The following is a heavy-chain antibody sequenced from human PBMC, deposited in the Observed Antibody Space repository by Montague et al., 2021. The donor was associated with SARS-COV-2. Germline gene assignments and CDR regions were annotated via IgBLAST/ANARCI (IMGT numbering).Heavy chain of an antibody. J-gene: IGHJ4*02. CDR3: ARVRLFYYLDY. CDR1: GTSIISGSYY. D-gene: IGHD2/OR15-2a*01. CDR2: IFHTGRA. V-gene: IGHV4-31*03. Sequence: TLSLTCNVSGTSIISGSYYWTWIRQHPGKGLEWLGYIFHTGRAYYNPSLETRVNISVDTSNNLFSLRLSSVTAADTAMYFCARVRLFYYLDYWGQGTLVTVSS.